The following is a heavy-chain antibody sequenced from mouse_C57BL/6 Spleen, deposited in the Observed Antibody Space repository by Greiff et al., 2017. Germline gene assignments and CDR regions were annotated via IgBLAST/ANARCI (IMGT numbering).Heavy chain of an antibody. D-gene: IGHD2-2*01. CDR2: INPSSGYT. CDR1: GYTFTSYW. V-gene: IGHV1-7*01. Sequence: QVQLKESGAELAKPGASVKLSCKASGYTFTSYWMHWVKQRPGQGLEWIGYINPSSGYTKYNQKFKDQATLTADKSSSTAYMQLSSLTYEDSAVYYCARFRIYYGYGGLAYWGKGTLVTVSA. J-gene: IGHJ3*01. CDR3: ARFRIYYGYGGLAY.